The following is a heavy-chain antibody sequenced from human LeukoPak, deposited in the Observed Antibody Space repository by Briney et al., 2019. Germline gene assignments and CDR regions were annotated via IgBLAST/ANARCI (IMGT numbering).Heavy chain of an antibody. V-gene: IGHV3-30*02. CDR3: AKDLYDILTGYSETAIDY. CDR2: IRSDGINK. D-gene: IGHD3-9*01. Sequence: TGGSLRLSCAASGFTFSGFGMHWVRQAPGKGLEWVTFIRSDGINKHYADSVKGRFTISRDNSKNTLYLQMNSLRAEDTAVYYGAKDLYDILTGYSETAIDYWGQGTLVTVSS. CDR1: GFTFSGFG. J-gene: IGHJ4*02.